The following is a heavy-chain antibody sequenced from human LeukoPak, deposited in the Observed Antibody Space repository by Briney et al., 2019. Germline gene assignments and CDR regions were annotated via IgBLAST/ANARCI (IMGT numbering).Heavy chain of an antibody. CDR1: GFTFSSYS. D-gene: IGHD3-10*01. Sequence: GGSLRLSCAASGFTFSSYSMNWVRQAPGKGLEWVSAISGSGGSTYYADSVKGRFTISRDNSKNTLYLQMNSLRAEDTAVYYCAKGGFIRQSFNDYWGQGTLVTVSS. CDR3: AKGGFIRQSFNDY. V-gene: IGHV3-23*01. CDR2: ISGSGGST. J-gene: IGHJ4*02.